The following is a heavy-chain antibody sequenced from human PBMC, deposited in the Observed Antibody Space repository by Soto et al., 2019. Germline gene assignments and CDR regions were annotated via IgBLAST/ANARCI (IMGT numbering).Heavy chain of an antibody. Sequence: EVQLVESGGTLVQPGGSLRLSCAATGFTFTSYWMHWVRQAPGKGLVWVSRINGDGSNTFYADSVKGRLTISRDNAKNTVYLQMNSLRAEDTAVYYCARGIQYRYGMDVWGQGTTVTGSS. CDR3: ARGIQYRYGMDV. CDR2: INGDGSNT. J-gene: IGHJ6*02. D-gene: IGHD4-4*01. V-gene: IGHV3-74*01. CDR1: GFTFTSYW.